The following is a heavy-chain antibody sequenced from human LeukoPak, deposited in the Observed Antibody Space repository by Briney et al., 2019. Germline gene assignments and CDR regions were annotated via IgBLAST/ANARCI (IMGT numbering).Heavy chain of an antibody. CDR1: GYTFTTYT. D-gene: IGHD1-26*01. Sequence: GASVKVSCKTSGYTFTTYTIHWVRQAPGQGLEWMGWINGGNGNTKYSQKFQGRVTITRDTSASTAYMEVSSLRSEDTAVYYCTXXXWXLPFDYWGQGTLVTVSS. CDR3: TXXXWXLPFDY. J-gene: IGHJ4*02. V-gene: IGHV1-3*01. CDR2: INGGNGNT.